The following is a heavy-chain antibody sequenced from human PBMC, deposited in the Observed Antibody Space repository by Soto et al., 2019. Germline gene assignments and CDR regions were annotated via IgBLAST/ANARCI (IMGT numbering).Heavy chain of an antibody. CDR3: ARARTNYYNTSDYDF. CDR2: INPNSGDT. D-gene: IGHD3-22*01. V-gene: IGHV1-2*02. CDR1: GYTRTGYY. J-gene: IGHJ4*02. Sequence: ASVKVSCKASGYTRTGYYMHWVLQAPGQGLEWMGWINPNSGDTNYAQKFQGRVTMTRDTSISTAYTELSRLRFDDTAVYYCARARTNYYNTSDYDFWGQGTLVTVSS.